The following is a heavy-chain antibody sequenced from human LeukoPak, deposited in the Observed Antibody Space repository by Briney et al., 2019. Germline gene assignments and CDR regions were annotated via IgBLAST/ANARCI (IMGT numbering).Heavy chain of an antibody. J-gene: IGHJ4*02. CDR3: ARSSGYMSY. V-gene: IGHV4-38-2*02. D-gene: IGHD3-22*01. Sequence: PSETLSLTCTDSHYSISSNYYWGWIRQPPGKGLEWIGSIYHSGSTYYNPSLKSRVTISVGTSKNQFSLKLTSVTAADTAVYYCARSSGYMSYWGQGTLVTVSS. CDR1: HYSISSNYY. CDR2: IYHSGST.